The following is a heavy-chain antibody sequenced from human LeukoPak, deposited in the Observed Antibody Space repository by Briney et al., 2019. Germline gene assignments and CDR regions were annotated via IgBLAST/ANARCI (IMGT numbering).Heavy chain of an antibody. V-gene: IGHV1-69*06. CDR2: IIPIFGTA. J-gene: IGHJ4*02. D-gene: IGHD5-18*01. CDR1: GGTFSSYA. Sequence: SVKVSCKASGGTFSSYAISWVRQAPGQGLEWMGGIIPIFGTANYAQKFQGRVTITADKSMSTAYMELSSLRSEDTAVYYCAREDTAMATPSYLFDYWGQGTLVTVSS. CDR3: AREDTAMATPSYLFDY.